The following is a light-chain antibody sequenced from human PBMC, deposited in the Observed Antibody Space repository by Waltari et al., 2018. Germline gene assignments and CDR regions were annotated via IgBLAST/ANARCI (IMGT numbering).Light chain of an antibody. V-gene: IGLV2-8*01. CDR3: GSYTVTNNLYV. J-gene: IGLJ1*01. CDR2: ELN. CDR1: GTDAGDFNL. Sequence: QPALTQPPSASGSPGQSVTISCTGTGTDAGDFNLVSCYQQRPGKAPKLLMFELNKRPSGVSSRFSGSKSANAASLTISGLQAEDEGDYYCGSYTVTNNLYVFGTGTKVTVL.